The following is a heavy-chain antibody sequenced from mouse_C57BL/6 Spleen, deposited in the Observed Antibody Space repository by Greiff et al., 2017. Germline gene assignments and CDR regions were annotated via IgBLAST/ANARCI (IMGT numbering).Heavy chain of an antibody. CDR2: IDPEDGDT. CDR3: ARQGNYLYYFDY. D-gene: IGHD2-1*01. Sequence: EVKLQESGAELVRPGASVKLSCTASGFNITDYYMHWVKQRPEQGLEWIGRIDPEDGDTEYAPKFQGKATMTADTSSNTAYLQLSSLTSEDTAVYYCARQGNYLYYFDYWGQGTTLTVSS. J-gene: IGHJ2*01. V-gene: IGHV14-1*01. CDR1: GFNITDYY.